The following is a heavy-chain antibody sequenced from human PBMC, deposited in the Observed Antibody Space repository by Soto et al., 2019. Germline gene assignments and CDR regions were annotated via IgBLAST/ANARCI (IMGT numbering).Heavy chain of an antibody. J-gene: IGHJ4*02. CDR2: IYNDGTYS. CDR1: GFFFKMYW. CDR3: TRGPRPISTGTGAY. D-gene: IGHD3-10*01. V-gene: IGHV3-74*01. Sequence: EVQLVESGGGLVPPGGPVRPPCQAPGFFFKMYWMHWVRQSPGKGLGWISKIYNDGTYSDYADSVRGRFTISRDNVNDTLYLQMNNLRAEDSGLYYCTRGPRPISTGTGAYWGQGTQVTVSS.